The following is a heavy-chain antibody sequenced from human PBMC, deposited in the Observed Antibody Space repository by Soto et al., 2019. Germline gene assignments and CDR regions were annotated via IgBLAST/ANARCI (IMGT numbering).Heavy chain of an antibody. Sequence: QVQLVQSGDEVKKPGASVKVSCKASGYIFVNYGIAWVRQAPGQGLEWMGWISPYTGNTHSATKVQGKLTMTTDTTTSTAYMDLGSLTSDDTAVYYCVMVDNYVTPTPQDVWGQGTTVTVSS. V-gene: IGHV1-18*01. CDR2: ISPYTGNT. CDR3: VMVDNYVTPTPQDV. CDR1: GYIFVNYG. D-gene: IGHD3-16*01. J-gene: IGHJ6*02.